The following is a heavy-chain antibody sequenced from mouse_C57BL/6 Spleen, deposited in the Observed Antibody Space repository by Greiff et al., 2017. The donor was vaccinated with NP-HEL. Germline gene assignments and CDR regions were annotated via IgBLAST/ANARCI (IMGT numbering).Heavy chain of an antibody. CDR1: GYTFTSYW. V-gene: IGHV1-53*01. D-gene: IGHD1-1*01. CDR3: ARLDYYGSYAMDY. J-gene: IGHJ4*01. Sequence: VQLQQSGTELVKPGASVKLSCKASGYTFTSYWMHWVKQRPGQGLEWIGNINPSNGGTNYNEKYKNKATLTVDKSSSTAYMHISSLTSEDSAVYYCARLDYYGSYAMDYWGQGTSVTVSS. CDR2: INPSNGGT.